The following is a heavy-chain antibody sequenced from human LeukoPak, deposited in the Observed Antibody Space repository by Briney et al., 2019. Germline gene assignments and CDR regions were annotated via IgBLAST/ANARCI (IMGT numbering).Heavy chain of an antibody. CDR2: INPNSGGT. CDR3: ARGFQQVGRTEYFQH. Sequence: GASVKVSCKASGYTFTGYYMHWVRQAPGQGLEWMGWINPNSGGTNYAQKFQGRVTMTRDTSISTAYMELSRLRSDDTAVYYCARGFQQVGRTEYFQHWGQGTLVTVSS. D-gene: IGHD1-26*01. J-gene: IGHJ1*01. CDR1: GYTFTGYY. V-gene: IGHV1-2*02.